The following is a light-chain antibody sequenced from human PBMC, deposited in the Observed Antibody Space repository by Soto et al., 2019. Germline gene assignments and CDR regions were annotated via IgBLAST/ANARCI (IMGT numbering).Light chain of an antibody. Sequence: QSALTQHASVSGSPGQTITISCTGTSSDVGDYPNVSWYQQHPGKVPKLIIYEVIHRPSGVTSRFSGSKSENTASLTISGLQAEDEADYYCSSYSATNTLVFGSGTKVTVL. CDR1: SSDVGDYPN. CDR2: EVI. CDR3: SSYSATNTLV. J-gene: IGLJ1*01. V-gene: IGLV2-14*01.